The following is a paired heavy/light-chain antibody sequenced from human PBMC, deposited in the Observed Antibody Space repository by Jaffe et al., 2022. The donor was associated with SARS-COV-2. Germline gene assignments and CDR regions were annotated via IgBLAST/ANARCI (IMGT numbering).Heavy chain of an antibody. CDR1: GYTFTGYY. CDR2: INPNSGGT. V-gene: IGHV1-2*02. J-gene: IGHJ3*02. CDR3: AVNRIKPPDAFDI. Sequence: QVQVGQSGAEVKKPGASVKVSCKASGYTFTGYYMHWVRQAPGQGLEWMGWINPNSGGTKYAQKFQGRVTMTRDTSISTAYMDLNSLTSDDTAVYYCAVNRIKPPDAFDIWGQGTMVTVSS.
Light chain of an antibody. Sequence: QSALTQPPSASGSPGQSVTISCTGTSSDVGAYNYVSWYQQHPGKAPKLMIYEVNKRPSGVPDRFSGSKSGNTASLTVSGLQAEDEADYYCSSYAGSNNLVFGGGTKLTVL. CDR1: SSDVGAYNY. J-gene: IGLJ2*01. CDR3: SSYAGSNNLV. CDR2: EVN. V-gene: IGLV2-8*01.